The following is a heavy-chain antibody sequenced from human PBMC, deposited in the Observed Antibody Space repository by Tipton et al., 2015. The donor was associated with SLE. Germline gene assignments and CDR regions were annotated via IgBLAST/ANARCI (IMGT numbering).Heavy chain of an antibody. Sequence: TLSLTCAVYGGSFSDYSWSWIHQPPGKGLEWIGEINHSGSTNYNPSLKSRVTISIDTSKNQFSLRLSSATAADTAVYYCARDCTTGVCYTTSFDYWGQGTLVTVSP. CDR1: GGSFSDYS. D-gene: IGHD2-8*01. CDR3: ARDCTTGVCYTTSFDY. V-gene: IGHV4-34*01. J-gene: IGHJ4*02. CDR2: INHSGST.